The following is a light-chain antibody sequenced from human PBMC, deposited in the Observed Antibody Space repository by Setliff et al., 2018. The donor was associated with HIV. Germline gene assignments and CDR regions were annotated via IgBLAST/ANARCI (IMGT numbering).Light chain of an antibody. Sequence: SALTQPASVSGSPGQSITISCTGTSNDVGRYDLVSWYQQHPARAPKLIIYQATRRPSGVSNRFSGSKSGNVAFLTISGLQAEDEADYYCCSNTGSNTFVFGTGTKV. CDR1: SNDVGRYDL. CDR3: CSNTGSNTFV. J-gene: IGLJ1*01. CDR2: QAT. V-gene: IGLV2-23*01.